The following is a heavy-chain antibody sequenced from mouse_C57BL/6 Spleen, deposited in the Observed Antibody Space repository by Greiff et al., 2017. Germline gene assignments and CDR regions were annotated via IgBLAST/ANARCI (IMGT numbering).Heavy chain of an antibody. V-gene: IGHV1-76*01. CDR2: IYPGSGNT. CDR1: GYTFTDYY. D-gene: IGHD1-1*02. Sequence: VQLVESGAELVRPGASVKLSCKASGYTFTDYYINWVKQRPGQGLEWIARIYPGSGNTYYNEKFKGKATLTAEKSSSTAYMQLSSLTSEDSAVYFCAGLGWLDYWGQGTTLTVSS. J-gene: IGHJ2*01. CDR3: AGLGWLDY.